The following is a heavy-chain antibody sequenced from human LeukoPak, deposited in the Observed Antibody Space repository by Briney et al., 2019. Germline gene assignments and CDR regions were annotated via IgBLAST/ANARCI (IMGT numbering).Heavy chain of an antibody. CDR1: GFTFNNYA. Sequence: GGSLRLSCAASGFTFNNYAMSWVRQAPGKGLEWVSAISGSGGTTYYADSVKGRFTFSRDNSKNTLYLQMNSLRAEDTAVYYCAKDELLLWFGPFDYWGQGTLVTVSS. CDR3: AKDELLLWFGPFDY. CDR2: ISGSGGTT. V-gene: IGHV3-23*01. J-gene: IGHJ4*02. D-gene: IGHD3-10*01.